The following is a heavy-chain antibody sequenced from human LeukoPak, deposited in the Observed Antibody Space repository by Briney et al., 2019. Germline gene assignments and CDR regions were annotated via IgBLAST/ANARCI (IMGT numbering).Heavy chain of an antibody. J-gene: IGHJ6*03. CDR3: ARAGIAAAGTGGLYYYYYMDV. D-gene: IGHD6-13*01. CDR1: GGTFSSYA. Sequence: SVKVSCKASGGTFSSYAISWVRQAPGQGLEWMGGIIPIFGTANYAQKFQGRVTITTDESTSTAYMELSSLRSEDTAVYYCARAGIAAAGTGGLYYYYYMDVWGKGTTVTVSS. V-gene: IGHV1-69*05. CDR2: IIPIFGTA.